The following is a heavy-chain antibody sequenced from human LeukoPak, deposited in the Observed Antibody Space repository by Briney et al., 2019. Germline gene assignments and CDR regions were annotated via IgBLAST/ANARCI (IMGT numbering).Heavy chain of an antibody. Sequence: GGSLRLSCAASGFTFSSYAMSWVRQAPGKGLEWLSSITGSGGNTYYVDSVKGRFTISRDNSKSTLYLQMNSLRAEDTAVYYCARMATVKITDYDYHYMDIWGKGTTVTVSS. J-gene: IGHJ6*03. CDR2: ITGSGGNT. V-gene: IGHV3-23*01. CDR1: GFTFSSYA. CDR3: ARMATVKITDYDYHYMDI. D-gene: IGHD5-24*01.